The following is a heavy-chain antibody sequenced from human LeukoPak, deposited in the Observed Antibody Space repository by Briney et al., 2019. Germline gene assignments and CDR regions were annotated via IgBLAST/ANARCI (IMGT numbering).Heavy chain of an antibody. Sequence: GGSLRLSCAASGFTFSNAWMSWVRQAPGKGLEWVGRIKSKTDGGTTDYAAPVKGRFTISRDDSKNTLYLQMNSLKTEDTAVYYCTTDIVVVPAATASLPDYYYYYYMDVWGKGTTVTVSS. CDR2: IKSKTDGGTT. D-gene: IGHD2-2*01. CDR1: GFTFSNAW. J-gene: IGHJ6*03. CDR3: TTDIVVVPAATASLPDYYYYYYMDV. V-gene: IGHV3-15*01.